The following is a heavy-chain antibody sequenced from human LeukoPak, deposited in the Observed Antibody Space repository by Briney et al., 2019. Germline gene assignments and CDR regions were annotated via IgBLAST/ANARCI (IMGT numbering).Heavy chain of an antibody. CDR1: GGSISSGTYY. Sequence: SETLSLTCTVSGGSISSGTYYWTWIRQPAGKGLEWIGRIYTSGSTNFNPSLKSRVSISLDTSQNQFSLKLSSVTAADTAVYYRAREGAARNFDYWARESWSPSPQ. CDR2: IYTSGST. J-gene: IGHJ4*02. CDR3: AREGAARNFDY. V-gene: IGHV4-61*02. D-gene: IGHD6-6*01.